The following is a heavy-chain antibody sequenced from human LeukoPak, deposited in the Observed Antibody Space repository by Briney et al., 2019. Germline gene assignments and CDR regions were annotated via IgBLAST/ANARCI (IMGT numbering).Heavy chain of an antibody. D-gene: IGHD3-22*01. CDR1: GRSISGDNW. CDR3: AKGDRGGWLDFDS. Sequence: AGSLSLACAVSGRSISGDNWWSWVRQAPGKGLEWIGEVDHSGRTNYNPSLKSRVTISEDKSKNQFSLIMSSVTAADTAVYYCAKGDRGGWLDFDSWGQGTLATVSS. J-gene: IGHJ4*02. V-gene: IGHV4-4*02. CDR2: VDHSGRT.